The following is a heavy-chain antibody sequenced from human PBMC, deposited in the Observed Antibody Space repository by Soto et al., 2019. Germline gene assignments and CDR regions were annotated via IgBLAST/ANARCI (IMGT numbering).Heavy chain of an antibody. Sequence: ASVKVSCKASGYTFTSYDINWVRQATGQGLEWMGWMNPNSGNTGYAQKFQGRVTMTRNTSISTAYMDLSSLRSEDTAVYYCAITPAEYYDYIWGMHQINWFDPWGQGTLVTVSS. CDR1: GYTFTSYD. J-gene: IGHJ5*02. CDR3: AITPAEYYDYIWGMHQINWFDP. CDR2: MNPNSGNT. V-gene: IGHV1-8*01. D-gene: IGHD3-16*01.